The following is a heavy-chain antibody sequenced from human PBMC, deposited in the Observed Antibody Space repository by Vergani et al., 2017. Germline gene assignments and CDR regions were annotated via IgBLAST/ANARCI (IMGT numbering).Heavy chain of an antibody. CDR1: GFTFSSYA. J-gene: IGHJ6*02. V-gene: IGHV3-30*01. CDR3: ARDLVLRFLERSYYYYGMDV. Sequence: QVQLVESGGGVVQPGRSLRLSCAASGFTFSSYAMHWVRQAPGKGLEWVAVISYDGSNKYYADSVKGRFTISRDNSKNTLYLQMNSLRAEDTAVYYCARDLVLRFLERSYYYYGMDVWGQGTTVTVSS. CDR2: ISYDGSNK. D-gene: IGHD3-3*01.